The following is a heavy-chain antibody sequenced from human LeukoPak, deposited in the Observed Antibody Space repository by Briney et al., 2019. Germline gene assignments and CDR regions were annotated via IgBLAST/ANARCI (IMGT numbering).Heavy chain of an antibody. Sequence: ASVKVSCKASGGTFSSYAISWVRQAPGQGLEWMGIINPSDGSTGYAQKFQGRVTMARDTSTSTVYMEMSSLRSEDTAVYYCARPLAPVMLNAFDVWGQGTMVTVSS. CDR1: GGTFSSYA. D-gene: IGHD2-8*01. J-gene: IGHJ3*01. V-gene: IGHV1-46*01. CDR3: ARPLAPVMLNAFDV. CDR2: INPSDGST.